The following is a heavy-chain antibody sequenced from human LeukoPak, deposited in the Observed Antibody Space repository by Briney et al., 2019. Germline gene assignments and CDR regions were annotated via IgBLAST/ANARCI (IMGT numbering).Heavy chain of an antibody. J-gene: IGHJ4*02. D-gene: IGHD1-26*01. CDR1: GFTLSNYA. CDR3: TKRGAEVGETVAPGDY. V-gene: IGHV3-23*01. CDR2: IGGSGSA. Sequence: GGSLRLSCAASGFTLSNYAMNWVRQAPGKGLEWVSGIGGSGSAYYAGSVKGRFSISRDNSKNTLYLQMDSLRAEDTAVYYCTKRGAEVGETVAPGDYWGQGTLLTVSP.